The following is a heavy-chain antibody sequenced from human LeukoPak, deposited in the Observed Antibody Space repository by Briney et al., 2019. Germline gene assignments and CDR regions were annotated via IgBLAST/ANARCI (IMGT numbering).Heavy chain of an antibody. Sequence: SVKVSCKASGGTFSSYTISWVRQAPGQGLEWMGRIIPILGIANYAQKFQGRVTITAEKYTSTAYMEMSRLRSEDTAVYYCARDRRDCSSTSCYLDYWGQGTLVTVSS. CDR3: ARDRRDCSSTSCYLDY. J-gene: IGHJ4*02. D-gene: IGHD2-2*01. V-gene: IGHV1-69*02. CDR2: IIPILGIA. CDR1: GGTFSSYT.